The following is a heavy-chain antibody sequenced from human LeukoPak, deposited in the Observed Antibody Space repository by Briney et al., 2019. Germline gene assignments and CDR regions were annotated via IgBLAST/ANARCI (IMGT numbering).Heavy chain of an antibody. CDR2: IYYSGST. Sequence: SETLSLTCTVSGGSISSSSYYWGWIRQPPGKGLECIGSIYYSGSTYYNPSLKSRVTISVDTSKNQFSLKLSSVTAADTAVYYCARLTTVIGRAYYCYMDVWGKGTTVTVSS. CDR1: GGSISSSSYY. D-gene: IGHD4-17*01. J-gene: IGHJ6*03. CDR3: ARLTTVIGRAYYCYMDV. V-gene: IGHV4-39*01.